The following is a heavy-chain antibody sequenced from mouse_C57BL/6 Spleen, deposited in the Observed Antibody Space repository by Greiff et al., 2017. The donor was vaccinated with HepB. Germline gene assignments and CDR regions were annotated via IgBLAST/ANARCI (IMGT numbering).Heavy chain of an antibody. Sequence: VQLQQSGAELVRPGTSVKVSCKASGYAFTNYLIEWVKQRPGQGLEWIGVINPGSGGTNYNEKFKGKATLTADKSSSTAYMQLSSLTSEDSAVYFCAREGGLRQYVDVWGTGTTVTVSS. CDR1: GYAFTNYL. CDR2: INPGSGGT. J-gene: IGHJ1*03. V-gene: IGHV1-54*01. CDR3: AREGGLRQYVDV. D-gene: IGHD2-4*01.